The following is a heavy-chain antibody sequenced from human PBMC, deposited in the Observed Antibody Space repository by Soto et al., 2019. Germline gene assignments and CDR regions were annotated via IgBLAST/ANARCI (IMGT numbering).Heavy chain of an antibody. CDR3: ARDTNGVRGVIPDYGMDV. Sequence: QVQLVESGGGVVQPGRSLRLSCAASGFTFSSYGMHWVRQAPGKGLEWVAVIWYDGSNKYYADSVKGRFTITRDNSKNTLYLQMSSLRAEDTAVYYCARDTNGVRGVIPDYGMDVWGQGTTVTVSS. D-gene: IGHD3-10*01. V-gene: IGHV3-33*01. CDR2: IWYDGSNK. CDR1: GFTFSSYG. J-gene: IGHJ6*02.